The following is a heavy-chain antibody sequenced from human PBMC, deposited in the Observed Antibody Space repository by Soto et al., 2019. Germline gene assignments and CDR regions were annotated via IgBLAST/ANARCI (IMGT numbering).Heavy chain of an antibody. CDR3: ATTRGQTFTGGKCSFGMDF. CDR2: IDPSDSYI. V-gene: IGHV5-10-1*01. Sequence: GESLKISCKGSGYSFNSYWISWVRQMPGKGLEWMGRIDPSDSYINYNPSFQGHVTISADKSISTAYLQWSSLKASDTAMYYCATTRGQTFTGGKCSFGMDFCAQRTSVPVSS. CDR1: GYSFNSYW. D-gene: IGHD2-8*02. J-gene: IGHJ6*02.